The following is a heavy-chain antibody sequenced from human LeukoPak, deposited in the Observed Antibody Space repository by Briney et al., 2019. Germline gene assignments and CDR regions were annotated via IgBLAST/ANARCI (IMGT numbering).Heavy chain of an antibody. CDR3: ARGKYSSTRYYGMDV. CDR2: MNPNSGNT. D-gene: IGHD6-13*01. CDR1: GYTFTGYY. V-gene: IGHV1-8*02. Sequence: ASVKVSCKASGYTFTGYYMHWVRQAPGQGLEWMGWMNPNSGNTGYAQKFQGRVTMTRNTSISTAYMELSSLRSEDTAVYYCARGKYSSTRYYGMDVWGQGTTVTVSS. J-gene: IGHJ6*02.